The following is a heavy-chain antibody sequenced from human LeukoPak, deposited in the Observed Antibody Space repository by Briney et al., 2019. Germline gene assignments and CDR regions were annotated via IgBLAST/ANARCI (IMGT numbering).Heavy chain of an antibody. CDR3: ARGLSNYGGNSYFQH. Sequence: SETLSLTCPVYGGSFSGYYWSWIRQPPGKGLEWIGEINHSGSTNYNPSLKSRVTISVDTSKNQFSLKLSSVTAADTAVYYCARGLSNYGGNSYFQHWGQGTLVTVSS. D-gene: IGHD4-23*01. J-gene: IGHJ1*01. V-gene: IGHV4-34*01. CDR2: INHSGST. CDR1: GGSFSGYY.